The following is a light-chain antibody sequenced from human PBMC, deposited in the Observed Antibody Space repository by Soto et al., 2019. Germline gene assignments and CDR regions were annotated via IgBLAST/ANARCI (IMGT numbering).Light chain of an antibody. J-gene: IGKJ1*01. CDR1: QSISSW. CDR2: DAS. Sequence: DLQITQSSSTLSAPVGDRVTITCRASQSISSWLAWYQQKPGKAPKLLIYDASSLESGVPSRFSGSGSGTEFTLTISSLQPDDFATYYCQQYNSYSWTFGQGTKVDIK. CDR3: QQYNSYSWT. V-gene: IGKV1-5*01.